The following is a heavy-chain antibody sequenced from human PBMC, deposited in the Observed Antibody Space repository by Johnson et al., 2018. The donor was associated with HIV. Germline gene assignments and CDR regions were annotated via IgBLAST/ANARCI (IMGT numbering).Heavy chain of an antibody. CDR2: LKQDGSEK. Sequence: VQLVESGGGLVQPGGSLRLSCAASGFTFSSYWMSWVRQAPGKGLEWVAKLKQDGSEKYYGDSVKGRFTISRANAKNSLYLQMNSLRAEDTAVYYCARGHWAFDIWGQGTMVTVSS. J-gene: IGHJ3*02. CDR1: GFTFSSYW. D-gene: IGHD1-1*01. V-gene: IGHV3-7*01. CDR3: ARGHWAFDI.